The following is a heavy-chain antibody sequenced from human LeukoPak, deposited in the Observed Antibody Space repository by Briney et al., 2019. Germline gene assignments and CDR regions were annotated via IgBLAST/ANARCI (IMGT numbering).Heavy chain of an antibody. CDR2: MNPNSGNT. J-gene: IGHJ5*02. V-gene: IGHV1-8*03. CDR1: GYTFTSYD. Sequence: ASVKVSCKASGYTFTSYDINWVRQATGQGLEWMGWMNPNSGNTGYAQKFQGRVTITRNTSISTAYMELSSLRSEDTAVYYCARGRLGYCSGGSCSTTNWFDPWGQGTLVTVSS. D-gene: IGHD2-15*01. CDR3: ARGRLGYCSGGSCSTTNWFDP.